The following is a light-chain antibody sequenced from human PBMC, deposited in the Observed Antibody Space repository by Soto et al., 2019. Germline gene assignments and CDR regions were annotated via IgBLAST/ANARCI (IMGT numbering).Light chain of an antibody. J-gene: IGKJ1*01. Sequence: DIQMTQSPSTLSASVGDRATITCRASQNISRWLAWYQQKPGNAPKLLIFKASSLQSGFPSRFSGSGSWTDFTLTISSLQPDDFATYYCQQHVTYSRTFGQGTKVEI. V-gene: IGKV1-5*03. CDR2: KAS. CDR3: QQHVTYSRT. CDR1: QNISRW.